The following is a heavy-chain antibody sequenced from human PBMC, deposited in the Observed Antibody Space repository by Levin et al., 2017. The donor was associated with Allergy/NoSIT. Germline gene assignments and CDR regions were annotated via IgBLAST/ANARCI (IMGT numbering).Heavy chain of an antibody. Sequence: GESLKISCAASGFTVSSNYMSWVRQAPGKGLEWVSVIYSGGSTYYADSVKGRFTISRDNSKNTLYLQMNSLRAEDTAVYYCARGTVTAYCGGDCYPTPFDYWGQGTLVTVSS. D-gene: IGHD2-21*01. CDR1: GFTVSSNY. J-gene: IGHJ4*02. V-gene: IGHV3-53*01. CDR2: IYSGGST. CDR3: ARGTVTAYCGGDCYPTPFDY.